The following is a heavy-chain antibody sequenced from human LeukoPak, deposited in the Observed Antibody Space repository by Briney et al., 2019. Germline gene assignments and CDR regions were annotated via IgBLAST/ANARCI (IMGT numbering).Heavy chain of an antibody. CDR1: GGSFSGYY. CDR2: INHSGST. CDR3: ARGRPGPLGYCSSTSCYGTYFDY. Sequence: PSETLSLTCAVYGGSFSGYYWSWIRQSPGKGLEWIWEINHSGSTNYNPSLKSRVTISVDTSGNQFSLKLSSVTAADTAVYYCARGRPGPLGYCSSTSCYGTYFDYWGQGTLVTVSS. J-gene: IGHJ4*02. V-gene: IGHV4-34*01. D-gene: IGHD2-2*01.